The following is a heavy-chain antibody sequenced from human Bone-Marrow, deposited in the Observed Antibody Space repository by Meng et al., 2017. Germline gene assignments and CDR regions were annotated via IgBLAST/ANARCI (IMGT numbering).Heavy chain of an antibody. CDR3: ARVRWELPDY. Sequence: VELVEAGAGVKTPGASVKVSCKGAGYTFTGYYMHWVRQAHGQGLEWMGRINPNRGGTNYAQKFQGRVTMTRDTSISTAYMELSRLRTDDTVVYYCARVRWELPDYWGQGTLVTVSS. V-gene: IGHV1-2*05. J-gene: IGHJ4*02. CDR2: INPNRGGT. CDR1: GYTFTGYY. D-gene: IGHD1-26*01.